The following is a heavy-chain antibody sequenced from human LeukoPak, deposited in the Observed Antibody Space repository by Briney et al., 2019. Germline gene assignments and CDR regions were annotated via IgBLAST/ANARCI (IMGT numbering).Heavy chain of an antibody. CDR2: MNPNSGNS. J-gene: IGHJ4*02. CDR1: GYTFTSYV. Sequence: GSVKVSCKASGYTFTSYVINWVRQATGQGREWMGWMNPNSGNSGYAQKFQARVTMHRNTSISTAYMELSSLRSEDTAVYYCARATKSFDYWGQGTLVTVSS. V-gene: IGHV1-8*01. CDR3: ARATKSFDY.